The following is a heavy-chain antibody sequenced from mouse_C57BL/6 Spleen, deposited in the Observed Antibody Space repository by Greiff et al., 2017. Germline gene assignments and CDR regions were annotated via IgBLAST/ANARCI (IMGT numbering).Heavy chain of an antibody. J-gene: IGHJ4*01. V-gene: IGHV1-80*01. Sequence: VKLQESGAELVKPGASVKISCKASGYAFSSYWMNWVKQRPGQGLEWIGQIYPGDGDTNYNGKFKGKATLTADKSSSTAYMQLSSLTSEDSAVYFCARSHYYGSSLYAMDYWGQGTSVTVSS. CDR1: GYAFSSYW. CDR2: IYPGDGDT. D-gene: IGHD1-1*01. CDR3: ARSHYYGSSLYAMDY.